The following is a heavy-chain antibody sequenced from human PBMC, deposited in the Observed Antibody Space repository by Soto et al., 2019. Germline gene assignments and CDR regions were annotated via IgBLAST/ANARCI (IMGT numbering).Heavy chain of an antibody. CDR2: IYWDDDK. J-gene: IGHJ5*02. V-gene: IGHV2-5*02. D-gene: IGHD2-2*01. CDR3: AHRSKYQLQLRTNWFDP. Sequence: SGPTLVKPTQTLTLTCTFSGFSLSTSGVGVGWIRQPPGKALEWLALIYWDDDKRYSPSLKSRLTIPKDTSKNQVVLTMTNMDPVDTATYYCAHRSKYQLQLRTNWFDPWGQGTLVTVSS. CDR1: GFSLSTSGVG.